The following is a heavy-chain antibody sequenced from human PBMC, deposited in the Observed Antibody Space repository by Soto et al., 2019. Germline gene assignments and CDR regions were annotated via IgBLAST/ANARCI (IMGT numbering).Heavy chain of an antibody. CDR2: ISGSGRST. V-gene: IGHV3-23*01. CDR3: AKGGGGDFRYYYGMDV. Sequence: GSLRLSCAASGFTFSSFAITWVRQAPGKGLEWVSAISGSGRSTYYAGSVKGRFTISRDNSKNTLYLQMNSLRAEDTAVYYCAKGGGGDFRYYYGMDVWGQGTTVTVSS. J-gene: IGHJ6*02. D-gene: IGHD3-16*01. CDR1: GFTFSSFA.